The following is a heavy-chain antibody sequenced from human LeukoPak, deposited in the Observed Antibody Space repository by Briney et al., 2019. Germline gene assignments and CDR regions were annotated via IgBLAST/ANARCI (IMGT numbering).Heavy chain of an antibody. J-gene: IGHJ4*02. D-gene: IGHD5-18*01. V-gene: IGHV5-51*01. CDR3: AIPINTAMDTYYLDY. Sequence: GESLKISCKGSGYSFTSYWIGWVRQMPGKGLEWMGIIYPGDSDTRYSPSFQGQVTISADKSISTAYLQWSSLKASDTAMYYCAIPINTAMDTYYLDYWGQGTLVTVPS. CDR1: GYSFTSYW. CDR2: IYPGDSDT.